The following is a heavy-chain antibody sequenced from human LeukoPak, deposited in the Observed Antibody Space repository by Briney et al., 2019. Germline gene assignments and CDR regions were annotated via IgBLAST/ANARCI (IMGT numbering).Heavy chain of an antibody. D-gene: IGHD3-3*01. CDR3: ARDSGITIFRTWYFDL. CDR1: GFTFSSYW. V-gene: IGHV3-74*01. Sequence: GGSLRLSCAASGFTFSSYWMHCVRQAPGKGLVWLSRINSDGSSTSYADSVKGRFTISRDNAKNTLYLQMNSLRAEDTAVYYCARDSGITIFRTWYFDLWGRGTLVTVFS. CDR2: INSDGSST. J-gene: IGHJ2*01.